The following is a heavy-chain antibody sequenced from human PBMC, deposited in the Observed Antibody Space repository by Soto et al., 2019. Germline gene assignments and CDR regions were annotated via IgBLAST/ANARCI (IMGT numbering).Heavy chain of an antibody. CDR2: ISTDGSST. CDR1: GFTFSSYW. CDR3: XXXKDGVDY. V-gene: IGHV3-74*01. J-gene: IGHJ4*02. Sequence: EVQLVESGGGLVQPGGSLRLSCAASGFTFSSYWMHWLRQAPEKGLMWVSRISTDGSSTNYADSVKGRFTVSRDNARXXXXXXXXXXXXXXXXXXXXXXXKDGVDYWGQGTLVTVSS.